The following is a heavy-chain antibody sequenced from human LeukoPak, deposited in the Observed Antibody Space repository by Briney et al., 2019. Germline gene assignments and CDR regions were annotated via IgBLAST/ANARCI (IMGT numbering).Heavy chain of an antibody. CDR3: ARHQIVVVPGGFDP. V-gene: IGHV4-38-2*01. CDR1: GYSISSGYY. CDR2: IYYSGST. J-gene: IGHJ5*02. Sequence: SETLSLTCAVFGYSISSGYYWGWIRQPPGKGLEWIGSIYYSGSTYYNPSLKSRVTISVDTSKNQFSLKLSSVTAADTAVYYCARHQIVVVPGGFDPWGQGTLVTVSS. D-gene: IGHD2-2*01.